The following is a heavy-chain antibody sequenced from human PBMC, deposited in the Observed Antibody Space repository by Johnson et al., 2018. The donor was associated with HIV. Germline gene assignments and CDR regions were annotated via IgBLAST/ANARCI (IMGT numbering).Heavy chain of an antibody. Sequence: VQLVESGGGLVQPGGSLRLSCVGSGFTFSSYWMHWVRQAPGKGLVWVSRINNDGGSTTYADSVKGRFTISRDNAKNSLYLQMNSLRAEDTALYYCAKAQTGTTGAFDIWGQGTMVTVSS. D-gene: IGHD1-7*01. V-gene: IGHV3-74*03. J-gene: IGHJ3*02. CDR3: AKAQTGTTGAFDI. CDR1: GFTFSSYW. CDR2: INNDGGST.